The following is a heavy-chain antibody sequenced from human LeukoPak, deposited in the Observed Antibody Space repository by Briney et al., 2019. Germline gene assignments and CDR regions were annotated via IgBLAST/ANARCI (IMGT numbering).Heavy chain of an antibody. CDR3: ARLYDSFRAFDI. CDR1: GESFSGHY. Sequence: PSETLSLTCAVYGESFSGHYRSWIRQPPGKGLEWIGEITHSGSTYYNPSLKSRVTISVDTSKNQFSLKLNSVTAADTAVYYCARLYDSFRAFDIWGQGTIITVSS. V-gene: IGHV4-34*09. J-gene: IGHJ3*02. D-gene: IGHD2-8*01. CDR2: ITHSGST.